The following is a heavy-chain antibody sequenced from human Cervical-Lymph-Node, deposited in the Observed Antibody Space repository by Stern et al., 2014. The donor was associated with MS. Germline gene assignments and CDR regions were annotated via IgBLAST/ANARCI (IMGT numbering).Heavy chain of an antibody. J-gene: IGHJ3*02. CDR2: ISSYNGDT. D-gene: IGHD2-15*01. Sequence: QMQLVQSGAEVTKPGASVKVSCKASGCTFTSYGISWVRQDPGQGLEWMGGISSYNGDTNYAQKLQVRVAMTTDTSTSTAYRELSGLRSDDTSVYYCARGLLGSENAFDIWGQGTMVTVSS. CDR1: GCTFTSYG. CDR3: ARGLLGSENAFDI. V-gene: IGHV1-18*01.